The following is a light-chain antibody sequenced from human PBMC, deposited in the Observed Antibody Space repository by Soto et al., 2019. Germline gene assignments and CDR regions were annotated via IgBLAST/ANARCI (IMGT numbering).Light chain of an antibody. J-gene: IGKJ4*01. CDR3: QQYRSWRPHT. Sequence: EIVMTQSPATLSVSPGERATLSCRASQSVGRNLAWYQQKPGQAPRLLIYGASTRATGIPARFSGSGSGTAFTLLIISLLAADFAVYSCQQYRSWRPHTFGGGTKVEIK. CDR2: GAS. V-gene: IGKV3-15*01. CDR1: QSVGRN.